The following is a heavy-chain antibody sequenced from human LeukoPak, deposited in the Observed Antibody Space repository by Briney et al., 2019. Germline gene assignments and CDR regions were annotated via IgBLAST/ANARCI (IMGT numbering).Heavy chain of an antibody. J-gene: IGHJ4*02. Sequence: GGSLRLSCAASGFTFSSYSMNWVRQAPGKGLEWVSSISSSSSYIYYADSVKGRFTISRDNAKNSLYLQMNSLRAEDTAVYYCARDLERGPSSIAAVGYWGQGTLVTVSS. V-gene: IGHV3-21*01. CDR2: ISSSSSYI. D-gene: IGHD6-13*01. CDR1: GFTFSSYS. CDR3: ARDLERGPSSIAAVGY.